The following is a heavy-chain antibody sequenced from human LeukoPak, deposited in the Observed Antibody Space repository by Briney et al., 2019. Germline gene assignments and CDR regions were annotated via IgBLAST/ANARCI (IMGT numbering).Heavy chain of an antibody. CDR3: ARVRSYGDYDGGFDY. Sequence: SETLSLTCTVSGGSISSGDYYWSWIRQPPGKGLEWIGYIYYSGSTYYNPSLKSRVTISVDTSKNQFSLKLSSVTAADTAVYYCARVRSYGDYDGGFDYWGQGTLVTVSS. D-gene: IGHD4-17*01. CDR1: GGSISSGDYY. J-gene: IGHJ4*02. CDR2: IYYSGST. V-gene: IGHV4-30-4*01.